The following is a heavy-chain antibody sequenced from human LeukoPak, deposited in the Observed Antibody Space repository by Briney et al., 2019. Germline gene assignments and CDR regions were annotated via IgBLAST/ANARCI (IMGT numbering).Heavy chain of an antibody. Sequence: SQTLSLTCAVSGGSISSGGYSWSWIRQPPGKGLEWIGYIYHSGSTYYNPSLKSRVTISVDRSKNQFSLKLSSVTAADTAVYYCARGAPDYGGNYYYGMDVWGQGTTVTVSS. CDR1: GGSISSGGYS. J-gene: IGHJ6*02. V-gene: IGHV4-30-2*01. CDR2: IYHSGST. CDR3: ARGAPDYGGNYYYGMDV. D-gene: IGHD4-23*01.